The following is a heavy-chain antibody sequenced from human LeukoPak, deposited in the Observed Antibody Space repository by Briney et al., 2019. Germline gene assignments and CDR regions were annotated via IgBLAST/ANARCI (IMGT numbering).Heavy chain of an antibody. Sequence: SETLSLTCTVSGGSIGSYYWSWIRQPPGKGLEWIGYIYYSGSTNYNPSLKSRVTISVDTSKNQFSLKLSSVTAADTAVYYCARDLRDCSGGSCRRGGYFDYWGQGTLVTVSS. CDR1: GGSIGSYY. J-gene: IGHJ4*02. CDR3: ARDLRDCSGGSCRRGGYFDY. V-gene: IGHV4-59*01. CDR2: IYYSGST. D-gene: IGHD2-15*01.